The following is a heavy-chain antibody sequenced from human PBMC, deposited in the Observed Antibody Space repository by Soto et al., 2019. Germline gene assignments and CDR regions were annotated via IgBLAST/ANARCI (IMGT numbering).Heavy chain of an antibody. D-gene: IGHD7-27*01. CDR2: MNPNSGNT. CDR1: GYTFTSYD. CDR3: ARVDWGRTVDY. V-gene: IGHV1-8*01. Sequence: GASVQVSCKASGYTFTSYDINWARQATGQGLEWMGWMNPNSGNTGYAQKFQGRVTMTRNTSISTAYMELSSLRSEDTAVYYCARVDWGRTVDYWGQGTLVTVSS. J-gene: IGHJ4*02.